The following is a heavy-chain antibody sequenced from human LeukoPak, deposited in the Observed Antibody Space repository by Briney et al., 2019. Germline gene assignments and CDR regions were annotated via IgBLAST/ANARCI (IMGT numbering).Heavy chain of an antibody. V-gene: IGHV1-69*13. CDR3: ARDAIDIVVVPAAYYYYYMDV. CDR2: IIPIFGTA. Sequence: SVKVSCKASGGTFSSYAISWVRQAPGQGLEWMGGIIPIFGTANYAQKFQGRVTITADESTSTAYMELSSLRSEDTAVYYCARDAIDIVVVPAAYYYYYMDVWGKGTTVTVSS. J-gene: IGHJ6*03. D-gene: IGHD2-2*01. CDR1: GGTFSSYA.